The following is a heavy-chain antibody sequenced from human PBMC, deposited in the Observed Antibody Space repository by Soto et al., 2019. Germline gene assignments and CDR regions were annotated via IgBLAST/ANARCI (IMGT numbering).Heavy chain of an antibody. Sequence: QITLKESGPTLVKPTQTLTLTCTFSGFSLSTSGVGVGWIRQPPGKALEWLALIYWDDDKRYSPSLKSRLTITKDPSTNQVVLTMTTVDPVDTATYYCAHGVSGQGYWYFDLWGRGTLVTVSS. CDR3: AHGVSGQGYWYFDL. D-gene: IGHD3-22*01. CDR1: GFSLSTSGVG. J-gene: IGHJ2*01. V-gene: IGHV2-5*02. CDR2: IYWDDDK.